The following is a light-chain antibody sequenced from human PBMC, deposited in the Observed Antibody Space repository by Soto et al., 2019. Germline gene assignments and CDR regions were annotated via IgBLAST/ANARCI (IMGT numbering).Light chain of an antibody. CDR2: GAS. Sequence: EIVMTQSPATLSVSPGERATLSYSASQSVSSNLAWYQQKPGQAPRLLIYGASTRATGIPARFSGSGSGTEFTLTISSLQSEDFAVYYCQQYNNWPPWTFGQGTKVAIK. CDR1: QSVSSN. J-gene: IGKJ1*01. CDR3: QQYNNWPPWT. V-gene: IGKV3-15*01.